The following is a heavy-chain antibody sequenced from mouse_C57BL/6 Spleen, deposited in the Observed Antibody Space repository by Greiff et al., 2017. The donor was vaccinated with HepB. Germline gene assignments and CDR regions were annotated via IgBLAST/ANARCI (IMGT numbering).Heavy chain of an antibody. CDR2: IVPANGNT. D-gene: IGHD2-5*01. Sequence: EVQLQQSVAELVRPGASVKLSCTASGFNIKNTYMHWVKQRPEQGLEWIGRIVPANGNTKYAPKFQGKATITADTSSNTAYLQLSSLTSEDTAIYYCAPYSNYEGGAMDYWGQGTSVTVSS. CDR3: APYSNYEGGAMDY. CDR1: GFNIKNTY. V-gene: IGHV14-3*01. J-gene: IGHJ4*01.